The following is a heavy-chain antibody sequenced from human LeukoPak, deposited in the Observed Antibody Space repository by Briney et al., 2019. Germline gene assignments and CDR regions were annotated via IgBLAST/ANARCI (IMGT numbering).Heavy chain of an antibody. J-gene: IGHJ4*02. CDR1: GFTFYDYA. Sequence: GGSLRLSCTASGFTFYDYAMSWVRQAPGKGLEWVGFIRSKAYGGTTEYAASVKGRFTISRDDSKSIAYLQMNSLKTEDTAVYYCTRVVFRFGIDYWGQGTLVTVSS. D-gene: IGHD3-10*01. V-gene: IGHV3-49*04. CDR3: TRVVFRFGIDY. CDR2: IRSKAYGGTT.